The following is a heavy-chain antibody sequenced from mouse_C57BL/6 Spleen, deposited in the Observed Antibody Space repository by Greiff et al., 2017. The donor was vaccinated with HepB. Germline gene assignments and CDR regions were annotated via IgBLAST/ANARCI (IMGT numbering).Heavy chain of an antibody. Sequence: DVQLVESGGGLVKPGGSLKLSCAASGFTFSDYGMHWVRQAPEKGLEWVAYISSGSSTIYYADTVKGRFTISRDNAKNTLFLQMTSLRSEDTAMYYCARPYGSSYLFAYWGQGTLVTVSA. CDR3: ARPYGSSYLFAY. V-gene: IGHV5-17*01. CDR2: ISSGSSTI. CDR1: GFTFSDYG. J-gene: IGHJ3*01. D-gene: IGHD1-1*01.